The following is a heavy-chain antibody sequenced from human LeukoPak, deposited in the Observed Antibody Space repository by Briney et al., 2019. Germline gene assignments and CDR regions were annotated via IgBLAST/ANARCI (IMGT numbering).Heavy chain of an antibody. Sequence: GGSLRLSCAASGFTFSSYAMHWVRQAPGKGLEWVALISYDGSNKYFADSVKGRFTISRDNSKNTLYLQMNSLRAEDTAVYYCARDLRGSNGGDAFDIWGQGTMVTVSS. CDR1: GFTFSSYA. J-gene: IGHJ3*02. CDR3: ARDLRGSNGGDAFDI. CDR2: ISYDGSNK. V-gene: IGHV3-30-3*01. D-gene: IGHD1-26*01.